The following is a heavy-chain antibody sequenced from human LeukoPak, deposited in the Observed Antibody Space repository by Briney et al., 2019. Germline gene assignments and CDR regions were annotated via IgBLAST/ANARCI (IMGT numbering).Heavy chain of an antibody. J-gene: IGHJ5*02. CDR1: GYTFTGYY. CDR2: INPNSGGT. D-gene: IGHD6-19*01. CDR3: ARSRIAVAGHNWFDP. Sequence: ASVKVSCKASGYTFTGYYMPWVRQAPGQGLEWMGWINPNSGGTNYAQKFQGRVTMTRDTSISTAYMELSRLRSDGTAVYYCARSRIAVAGHNWFDPWGQGTLVTVSS. V-gene: IGHV1-2*02.